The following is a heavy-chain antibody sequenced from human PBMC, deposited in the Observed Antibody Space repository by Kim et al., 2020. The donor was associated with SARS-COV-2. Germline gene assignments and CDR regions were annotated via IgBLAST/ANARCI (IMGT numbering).Heavy chain of an antibody. J-gene: IGHJ4*02. V-gene: IGHV3-7*01. D-gene: IGHD6-19*01. CDR3: ARVAVAGTLFDY. Sequence: YYVDSVKGRFTISRDNAKNSLYLQMNSLRAEDTAVYYCARVAVAGTLFDYWGQGTLVTVSS.